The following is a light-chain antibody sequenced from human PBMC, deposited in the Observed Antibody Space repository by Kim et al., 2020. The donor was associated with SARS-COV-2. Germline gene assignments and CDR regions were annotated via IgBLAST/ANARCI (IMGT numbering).Light chain of an antibody. CDR3: QQYDSNSRWT. V-gene: IGKV3-20*01. CDR2: GGS. J-gene: IGKJ1*01. Sequence: PCERATLSCRASQSVSGTYLAWYQQKPGQAPRLLIYGGSSRTTSIPDRFSGSGSGTDFTLTINRLEPEDFAVYYCQQYDSNSRWTFGQGTKVDIK. CDR1: QSVSGTY.